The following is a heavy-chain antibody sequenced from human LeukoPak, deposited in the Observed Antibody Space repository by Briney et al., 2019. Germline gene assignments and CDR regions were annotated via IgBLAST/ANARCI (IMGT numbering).Heavy chain of an antibody. V-gene: IGHV3-73*01. CDR3: TRHGPPTDHGMDV. Sequence: PGRSLRLSCAASGFTFSSYAMHWVRQASGKGLEWVGRIRSKANSYATAYAASVKGRFTISRDDSKNTAYLQMNSLKTEDTAVYYCTRHGPPTDHGMDVWGQGTTVTVSS. D-gene: IGHD4-17*01. CDR2: IRSKANSYAT. J-gene: IGHJ6*02. CDR1: GFTFSSYA.